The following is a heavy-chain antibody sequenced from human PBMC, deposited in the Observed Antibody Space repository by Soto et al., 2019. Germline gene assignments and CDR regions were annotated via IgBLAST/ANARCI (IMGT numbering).Heavy chain of an antibody. CDR2: MNPKSGDT. J-gene: IGHJ4*02. CDR1: GYTFSNYD. Sequence: QVQLVQSGAEVKKPGASVKVSCKASGYTFSNYDINWVRQATGQGLEWMGWMNPKSGDTGYAQRFQGRVTMTRNTSISTAYMELSSLRSEDTAVYYCARGPFFGCSVTSCYSWWGQGTLVTVSS. CDR3: ARGPFFGCSVTSCYSW. D-gene: IGHD2-15*01. V-gene: IGHV1-8*01.